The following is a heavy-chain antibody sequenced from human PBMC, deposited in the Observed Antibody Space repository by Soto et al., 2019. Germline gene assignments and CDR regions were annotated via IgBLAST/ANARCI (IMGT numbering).Heavy chain of an antibody. V-gene: IGHV6-1*01. Sequence: SQTLSLPCAISGDRVSSNSAAWNWIRQSPSRGLEWLGRTYYRSKWYNDYAVSVKSRRTINPNTSKNQFSMRLNSVTPEDTAVYYCAIAYYYDSSGYYGSPYYFDYWGQGTLVTVSS. CDR2: TYYRSKWYN. J-gene: IGHJ4*02. CDR3: AIAYYYDSSGYYGSPYYFDY. CDR1: GDRVSSNSAA. D-gene: IGHD3-22*01.